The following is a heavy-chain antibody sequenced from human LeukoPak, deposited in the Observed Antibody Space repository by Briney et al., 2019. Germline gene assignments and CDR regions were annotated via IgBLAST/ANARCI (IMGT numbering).Heavy chain of an antibody. CDR1: GFTFSGYW. D-gene: IGHD3-10*01. Sequence: GGSLRLSCAASGFTFSGYWMSWVRQAPGKGLEWVANIKQDGSERYYVDSVKGRFTISRDNAKNSLFLQMNSLRAEDTAVYYCARDLSPGFRYCGSFFDPWGQGTLVTASS. CDR3: ARDLSPGFRYCGSFFDP. V-gene: IGHV3-7*01. J-gene: IGHJ5*02. CDR2: IKQDGSER.